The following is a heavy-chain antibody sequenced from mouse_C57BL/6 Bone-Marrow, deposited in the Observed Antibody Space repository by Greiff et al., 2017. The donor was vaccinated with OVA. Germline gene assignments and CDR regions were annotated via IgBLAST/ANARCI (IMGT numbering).Heavy chain of an antibody. CDR3: ARGGLYYSNYDWYFDV. Sequence: QVQLQQPGAELVRPGTSVKLSCKASGYTFTSYWMHWVKQRPGQGLEWIGVIDPSDSYTNYNQKFKGKATLTVDTSSSTAYMQLSSLTSEDSAVYYCARGGLYYSNYDWYFDVWGTGTTVTVSS. D-gene: IGHD2-5*01. V-gene: IGHV1-59*01. CDR2: IDPSDSYT. J-gene: IGHJ1*03. CDR1: GYTFTSYW.